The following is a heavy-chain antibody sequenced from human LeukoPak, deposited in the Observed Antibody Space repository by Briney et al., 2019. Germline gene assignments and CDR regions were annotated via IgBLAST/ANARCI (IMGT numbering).Heavy chain of an antibody. CDR2: IYHSGST. CDR3: ARTSHYYGSGSSRGNWFDP. D-gene: IGHD3-10*01. Sequence: SETLSLTCTVSGYSISSGYYWGWIRQPPGKGLEWIGSIYHSGSTYCNPSLKSRVTISVDTSKNQFSLKLSSVTAADTAVYYCARTSHYYGSGSSRGNWFDPWGQGTLVTVSS. J-gene: IGHJ5*02. V-gene: IGHV4-38-2*02. CDR1: GYSISSGYY.